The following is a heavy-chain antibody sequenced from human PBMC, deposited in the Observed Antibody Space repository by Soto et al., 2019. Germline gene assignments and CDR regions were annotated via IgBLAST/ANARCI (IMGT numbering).Heavy chain of an antibody. Sequence: ASVKVSCKASGYTFTSYAMHWVRQAPGQRLEWMGWINAGNGNTKYSQKFQGRVTITRDTSASTAYMELSSLRSEDTAVYYCARDPTYNWNYGSSYYYTDVWGKGTTVTVSS. J-gene: IGHJ6*03. CDR1: GYTFTSYA. V-gene: IGHV1-3*01. D-gene: IGHD1-7*01. CDR3: ARDPTYNWNYGSSYYYTDV. CDR2: INAGNGNT.